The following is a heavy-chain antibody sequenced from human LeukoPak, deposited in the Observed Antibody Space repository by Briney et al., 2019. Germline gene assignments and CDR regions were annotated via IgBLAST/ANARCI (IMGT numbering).Heavy chain of an antibody. V-gene: IGHV1-2*02. CDR3: ARDLTIVVVIGFDY. Sequence: ASVKVSCKASGYTFTSYYMHWVRQAPGQGLEWMGWINPNSGGTNYAQKFQGRVTMTRDTSISTAYMELSRLRSDDTAVYYCARDLTIVVVIGFDYWGQGTLVTVSS. J-gene: IGHJ4*02. D-gene: IGHD3-22*01. CDR1: GYTFTSYY. CDR2: INPNSGGT.